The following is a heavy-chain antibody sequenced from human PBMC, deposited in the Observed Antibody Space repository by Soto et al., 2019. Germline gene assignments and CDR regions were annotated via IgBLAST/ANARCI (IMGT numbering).Heavy chain of an antibody. V-gene: IGHV1-46*01. CDR1: GYTFTSYY. CDR3: ARARGDCSTGVCYTPDWFDP. CDR2: INPSGGST. J-gene: IGHJ5*02. D-gene: IGHD2-8*01. Sequence: ASVKVSCKASGYTFTSYYMHWVRQAPGQGLEWMGIINPSGGSTSYAQKFQGRVTMTRDTSTSTVYMELSSLRSEDTAVYYCARARGDCSTGVCYTPDWFDPWGQETLVTVSS.